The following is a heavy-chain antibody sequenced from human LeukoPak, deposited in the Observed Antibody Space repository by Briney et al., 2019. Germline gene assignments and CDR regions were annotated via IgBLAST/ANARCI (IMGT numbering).Heavy chain of an antibody. J-gene: IGHJ4*02. V-gene: IGHV4-39*01. CDR1: GGSISAISWGPYY. Sequence: SETLSLTCTVSGGSISAISWGPYYWGWVREPPGNGLGWIGSGHYSATPYNPSLRSRVTISIDTSKNQFSLRVSSVTAADTAVYYCARHGHHGDHDCWGQGILVTVSS. CDR2: GHYSATP. CDR3: ARHGHHGDHDC. D-gene: IGHD2-21*02.